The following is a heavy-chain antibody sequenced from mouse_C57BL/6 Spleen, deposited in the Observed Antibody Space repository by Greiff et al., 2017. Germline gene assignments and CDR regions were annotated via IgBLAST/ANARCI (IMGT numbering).Heavy chain of an antibody. D-gene: IGHD2-3*01. CDR2: IYPGDGDT. V-gene: IGHV1-82*01. Sequence: VQLQQSGPELVKPGASVKISCKASGYAFSSSWMNWVKQRPGQGLEWIGRIYPGDGDTNYNGKFKGKATLTADKSSSTAYMQLSSLTSEDSAVXFCAREGYSFAYWGQGTLVTVSA. J-gene: IGHJ3*01. CDR3: AREGYSFAY. CDR1: GYAFSSSW.